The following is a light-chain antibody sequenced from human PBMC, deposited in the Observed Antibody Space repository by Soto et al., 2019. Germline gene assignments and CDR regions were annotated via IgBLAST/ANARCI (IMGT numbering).Light chain of an antibody. J-gene: IGLJ2*01. CDR1: SSDVGGYND. CDR3: SSYAGSNNLV. V-gene: IGLV2-8*01. CDR2: EVS. Sequence: QSALTQPPSASGSPGQSVTISCTGTSSDVGGYNDVSWYQQHAGKAPKLMIYEVSKRASGGPDRCSGSKSGNTASLTVSGLPAEDEADYYCSSYAGSNNLVFGGGTKVTVL.